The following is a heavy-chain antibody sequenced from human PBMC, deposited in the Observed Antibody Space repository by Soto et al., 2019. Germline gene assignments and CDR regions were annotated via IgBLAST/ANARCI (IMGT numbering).Heavy chain of an antibody. D-gene: IGHD5-18*01. CDR3: ATHSFDNLSAGDA. CDR1: GFTFNHYW. V-gene: IGHV3-7*01. J-gene: IGHJ5*02. Sequence: PGGSLRLSCAASGFTFNHYWMAWVRQAPGKGLEWVANIKQDGSEKYYVDSVKGRFTISRDNAKNSVYLQMNSLRAEYTAVYYCATHSFDNLSAGDAWGQGTLVT. CDR2: IKQDGSEK.